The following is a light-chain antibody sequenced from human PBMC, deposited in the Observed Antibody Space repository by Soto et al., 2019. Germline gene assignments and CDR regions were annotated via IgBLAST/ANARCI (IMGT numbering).Light chain of an antibody. CDR1: QTVLYSSNNKNY. CDR3: QQYYGTPFT. J-gene: IGKJ3*01. V-gene: IGKV4-1*01. CDR2: WAS. Sequence: DIVMTQSPESLAVSLGERATINCKSSQTVLYSSNNKNYFAWYQQKPGQPPKLLISWASTRESGVPDRFSGSGSGTDFTLTISGLQAEDVAVYYGQQYYGTPFTFGPGTKVDLK.